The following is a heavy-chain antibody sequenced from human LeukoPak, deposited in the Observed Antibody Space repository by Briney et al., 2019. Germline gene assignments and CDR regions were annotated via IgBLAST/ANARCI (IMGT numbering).Heavy chain of an antibody. CDR3: ARESGWGLPHAFDF. V-gene: IGHV3-53*05. D-gene: IGHD3-3*01. Sequence: GGSLRLSCAATGLSVSSNFMSWVRQAPGKGLEWVSVIYGGGSTYYADSVKGRFTISRDTPKNTLYLQMNSLRVEDTAVYYCARESGWGLPHAFDFWGQGTMVTVSS. CDR2: IYGGGST. CDR1: GLSVSSNF. J-gene: IGHJ3*01.